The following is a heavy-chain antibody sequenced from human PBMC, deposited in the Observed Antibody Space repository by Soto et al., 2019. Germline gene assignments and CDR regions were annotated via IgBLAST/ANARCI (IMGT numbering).Heavy chain of an antibody. V-gene: IGHV4-34*01. CDR1: GGSFSGYY. J-gene: IGHJ3*02. D-gene: IGHD6-6*01. CDR3: ASVLGRNAFDI. CDR2: INHSGST. Sequence: SETLSLTCAVYGGSFSGYYWSWIRQPPGKGLEWIGEINHSGSTNYNPSLKSRVTISVDTSKNQFSLKLSSVTAADTAVYYCASVLGRNAFDIWGQGTIVTVSS.